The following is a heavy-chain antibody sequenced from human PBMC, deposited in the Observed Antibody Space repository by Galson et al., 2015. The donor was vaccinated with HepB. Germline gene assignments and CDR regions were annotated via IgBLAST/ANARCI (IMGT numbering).Heavy chain of an antibody. CDR3: ARDPHEWLVYFGGMDV. V-gene: IGHV3-33*08. J-gene: IGHJ6*02. CDR2: IWYDGSNK. CDR1: GFTFSSYG. D-gene: IGHD6-19*01. Sequence: SLRLSCAASGFTFSSYGMHWVRQAPGKGLEWVAVIWYDGSNKYYADSVKGRFTISRDNSKNTLYLQMNSLRAEDTAVYYCARDPHEWLVYFGGMDVWGQGTTVTVSS.